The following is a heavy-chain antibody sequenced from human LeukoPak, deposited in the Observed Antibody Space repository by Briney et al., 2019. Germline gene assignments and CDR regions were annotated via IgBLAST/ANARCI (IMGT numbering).Heavy chain of an antibody. CDR1: EFTFSSYA. Sequence: PGGSLRLSCAASEFTFSSYAMHWVRQAPGKGLEWVASLSYDGGNKYYARSVRGRFTISRDSSKNTLYLQMNSLRTEDTAVYYCARAKTSSSRALFDYWGQGTLATVSS. V-gene: IGHV3-30-3*01. CDR3: ARAKTSSSRALFDY. D-gene: IGHD6-13*01. CDR2: LSYDGGNK. J-gene: IGHJ4*02.